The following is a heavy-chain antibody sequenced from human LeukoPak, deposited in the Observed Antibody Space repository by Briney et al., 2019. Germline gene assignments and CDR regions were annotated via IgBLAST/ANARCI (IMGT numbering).Heavy chain of an antibody. CDR1: GGTFSSYA. J-gene: IGHJ4*02. CDR3: ARQPALTHSHFDF. CDR2: IIPIFGTA. V-gene: IGHV1-69*13. Sequence: SVKVSCKASGGTFSSYAISWVRQAPGQGLEWMGGIIPIFGTANYAQKFQGRVTITADESTSTAYMELSSLRSEDTAVYYCARQPALTHSHFDFWGQGTLVTVSS.